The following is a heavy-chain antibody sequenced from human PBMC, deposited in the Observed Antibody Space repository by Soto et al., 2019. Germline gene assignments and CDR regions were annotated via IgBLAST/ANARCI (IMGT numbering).Heavy chain of an antibody. V-gene: IGHV5-10-1*01. CDR3: ARQIYDSDTGPNFQYYFDS. CDR1: GYSFAGYW. J-gene: IGHJ4*02. CDR2: IDPSDSQT. Sequence: ESLKISCKGSGYSFAGYWITWVRQKPGKGLEWMGRIDPSDSQTYYSPSFRGHVTISVTKSITTVFLQWSSLRASDTAMYYCARQIYDSDTGPNFQYYFDSWGQGTPVTVSS. D-gene: IGHD3-22*01.